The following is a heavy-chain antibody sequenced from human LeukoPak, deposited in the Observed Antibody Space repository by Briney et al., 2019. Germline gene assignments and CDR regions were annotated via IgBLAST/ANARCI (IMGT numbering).Heavy chain of an antibody. V-gene: IGHV3-21*01. D-gene: IGHD4-23*01. Sequence: GGSLRLSCAASGFTLSSYAMHWVRQAPGKGLEWVSSISSSSSYIYYADSVKGRFTISRDNAKNSLYLQMNSLRAEDTAVYYCARESYYGGNSDYWGQGTLVTVSS. CDR1: GFTLSSYA. CDR2: ISSSSSYI. J-gene: IGHJ4*02. CDR3: ARESYYGGNSDY.